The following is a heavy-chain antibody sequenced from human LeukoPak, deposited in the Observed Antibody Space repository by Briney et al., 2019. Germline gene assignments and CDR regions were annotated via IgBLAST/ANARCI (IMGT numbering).Heavy chain of an antibody. D-gene: IGHD1-26*01. Sequence: PGGSLRLSCAASGFTVSSNYMSWVRQAPGKGLQWVSSINPTSSYIYYADSVKGRFTVSRDNARSSLFLQMNSLRAEDTAVYYCARPAREGGFDYWGQGTLVTVSS. J-gene: IGHJ4*02. CDR1: GFTVSSNY. CDR2: INPTSSYI. V-gene: IGHV3-21*01. CDR3: ARPAREGGFDY.